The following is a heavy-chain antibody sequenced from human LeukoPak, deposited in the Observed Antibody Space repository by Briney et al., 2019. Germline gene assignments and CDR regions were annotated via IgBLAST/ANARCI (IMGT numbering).Heavy chain of an antibody. V-gene: IGHV3-23*01. D-gene: IGHD4-4*01. CDR2: ISGSGDST. CDR1: AFTFSSYA. CDR3: AKGIKPYSNYVRSGFDP. Sequence: GGSLRLSCAASAFTFSSYAMSLVRQAPGKGLEWVSAISGSGDSTYYADSVKGRFTISRDNSKNTLYLQMNSLRAEDTAVYYCAKGIKPYSNYVRSGFDPWGQGTLVTVSS. J-gene: IGHJ5*02.